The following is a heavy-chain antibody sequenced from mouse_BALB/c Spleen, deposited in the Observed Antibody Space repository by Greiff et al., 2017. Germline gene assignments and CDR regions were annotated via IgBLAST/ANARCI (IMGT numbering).Heavy chain of an antibody. D-gene: IGHD2-3*01. Sequence: EVMLVESGGGLVKLGGSLKLSCAASGFTFSSYYMSWVRQTPEKRLELVAAINSNGGSTYYPDTVKGRFTISRDTAKNTLYLQMSSLKSEDTALYYCARHSDGYPVDWGAGTTVTVSS. J-gene: IGHJ1*01. CDR1: GFTFSSYY. CDR3: ARHSDGYPVD. V-gene: IGHV5-6-2*01. CDR2: INSNGGST.